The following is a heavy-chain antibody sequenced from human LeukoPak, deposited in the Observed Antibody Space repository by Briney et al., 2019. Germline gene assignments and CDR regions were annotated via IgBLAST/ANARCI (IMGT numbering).Heavy chain of an antibody. J-gene: IGHJ4*02. CDR3: ARVDPLNCGGDCYCFDY. V-gene: IGHV3-48*04. CDR1: GFTFSSYS. Sequence: GGSLRLSCAASGFTFSSYSMDWVRQAPGKGLEWVSYISSSSSTIYYADSVKGRFTISRDNAKNSLYLQMNSLRAEDTAVYYCARVDPLNCGGDCYCFDYWGQGTLVIVSS. D-gene: IGHD2-21*02. CDR2: ISSSSSTI.